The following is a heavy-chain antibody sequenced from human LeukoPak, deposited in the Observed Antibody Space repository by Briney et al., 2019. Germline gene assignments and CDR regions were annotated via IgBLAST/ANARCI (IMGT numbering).Heavy chain of an antibody. V-gene: IGHV3-66*04. D-gene: IGHD6-13*01. J-gene: IGHJ4*02. CDR3: ARHNSSWDYFDY. Sequence: QPGGSLRLSRAASSFTVSSNYMSWVRQAPGKGLEWVSVIYSGGSTYYADSVKGRFTISRDNSKNTLYLHMDSLRTEDTAVYYCARHNSSWDYFDYWGQGTLVTVSS. CDR1: SFTVSSNY. CDR2: IYSGGST.